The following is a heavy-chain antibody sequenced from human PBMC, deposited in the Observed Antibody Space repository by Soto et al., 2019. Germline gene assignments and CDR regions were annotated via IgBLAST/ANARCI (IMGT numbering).Heavy chain of an antibody. CDR3: ARAGAWSCSSTSCYDVLFSY. D-gene: IGHD2-2*01. J-gene: IGHJ4*02. V-gene: IGHV1-2*02. CDR2: INPNSGGT. Sequence: ASVKVSCKASGYTFTGYYMHWVRQAPGQGLEWMGWINPNSGGTSYAQKFQGRVTMTRDTSISAAYMELSRLRSDDTAVYYCARAGAWSCSSTSCYDVLFSYWGQGTLVTVSS. CDR1: GYTFTGYY.